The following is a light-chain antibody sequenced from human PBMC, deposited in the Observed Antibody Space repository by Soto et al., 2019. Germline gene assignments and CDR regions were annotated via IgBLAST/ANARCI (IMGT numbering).Light chain of an antibody. Sequence: DIQMTQSPSTLSASVGDRVTITCRASQSINSWLAWYQHKPGKAPNLLIYDASSLESGVPSRFSGSGSGTEFTLTISSLQPDDFATYYCQQYNTFLTFGPGTKVDLK. CDR3: QQYNTFLT. CDR1: QSINSW. CDR2: DAS. V-gene: IGKV1-5*01. J-gene: IGKJ3*01.